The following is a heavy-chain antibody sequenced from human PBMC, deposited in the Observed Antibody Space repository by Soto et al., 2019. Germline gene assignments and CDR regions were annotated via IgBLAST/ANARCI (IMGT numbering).Heavy chain of an antibody. J-gene: IGHJ6*04. CDR3: ARGGRGYSAYVY. CDR2: INHSGST. Sequence: PSETLSLTCAVYGGSFSGYYWSWIRQPPGKGLEWIGEINHSGSTNYNPSLKSRVTISVDTSKNQFSLKLSSVTAADTAVYYCARGGRGYSAYVYWGKGTTVTVSS. V-gene: IGHV4-34*01. D-gene: IGHD5-12*01. CDR1: GGSFSGYY.